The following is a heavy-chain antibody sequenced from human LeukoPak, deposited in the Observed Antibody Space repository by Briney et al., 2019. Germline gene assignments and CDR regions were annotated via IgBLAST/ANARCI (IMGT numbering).Heavy chain of an antibody. D-gene: IGHD3-9*01. CDR3: ARGTYAYYDILTGYPLQWFDI. CDR1: GYTFTSYG. V-gene: IGHV1-18*01. Sequence: ASVKVSCKASGYTFTSYGISWVRQAPGQGLEWMGWISAYNGNTNYAQKLQGRVTMTTDTSTSTAYMELRSLRSDDTAVYYCARGTYAYYDILTGYPLQWFDIWGQGTMVTVSS. CDR2: ISAYNGNT. J-gene: IGHJ3*02.